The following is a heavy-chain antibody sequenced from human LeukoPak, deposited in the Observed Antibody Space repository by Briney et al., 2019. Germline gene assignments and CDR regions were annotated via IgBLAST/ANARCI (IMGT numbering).Heavy chain of an antibody. CDR3: ATTPITMIVVVPLDAFDI. CDR1: GFTFSSYS. CDR2: ISSSSSYI. Sequence: GGSLRLSCAASGFTFSSYSMNWVRQAPGKGLEWVSSISSSSSYIYYADSVKGRFTISRDNAKNTLYLQMNSLRAEDTAVYYCATTPITMIVVVPLDAFDIWGQGTMVTVSS. D-gene: IGHD3-22*01. V-gene: IGHV3-21*04. J-gene: IGHJ3*02.